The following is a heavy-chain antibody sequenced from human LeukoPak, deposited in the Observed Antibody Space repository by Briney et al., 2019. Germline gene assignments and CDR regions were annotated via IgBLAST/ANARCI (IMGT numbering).Heavy chain of an antibody. CDR3: ARDELYDFWSGYPFDP. Sequence: ASVKVSCKASGYTFTSYGISWVRQAPGQGLEWMGWISAYNGNTNYAQKLQGRVTMTTDTSTSTAYMELSSLRSEDTAVYYCARDELYDFWSGYPFDPWGQGTLVTASS. CDR1: GYTFTSYG. J-gene: IGHJ5*02. CDR2: ISAYNGNT. D-gene: IGHD3-3*01. V-gene: IGHV1-18*01.